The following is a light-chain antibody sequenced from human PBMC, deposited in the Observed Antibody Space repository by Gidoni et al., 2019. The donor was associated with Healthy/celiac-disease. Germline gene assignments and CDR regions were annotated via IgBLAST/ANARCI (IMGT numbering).Light chain of an antibody. CDR2: LGS. CDR1: QSLLHSIGYNY. V-gene: IGKV2-28*01. CDR3: MQALQTPIT. J-gene: IGKJ5*01. Sequence: DIVRTQSPLSLPVTPGEPAPISCRSSQSLLHSIGYNYLDWYLQKPGQSPQLLIYLGSNRASGVPDRFSGSGSGTDFTLKISRVEAEDVGVYYCMQALQTPITFGQGTRLEIK.